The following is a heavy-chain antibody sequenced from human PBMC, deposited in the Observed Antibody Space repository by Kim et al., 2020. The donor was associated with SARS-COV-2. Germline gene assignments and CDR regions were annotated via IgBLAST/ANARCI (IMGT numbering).Heavy chain of an antibody. V-gene: IGHV1-24*01. D-gene: IGHD3-22*01. CDR3: ATPYDSSGYHFFGFDI. CDR1: GYTLTELF. Sequence: ASVKVSCKVSGYTLTELFMHWVRQAPGKGLEWMGGFDPEDGETIYAQKFQGRVTMTEDTSTDTAYMELSSLRSDDTAVYYCATPYDSSGYHFFGFDIWGQGTMVTVSS. J-gene: IGHJ3*02. CDR2: FDPEDGET.